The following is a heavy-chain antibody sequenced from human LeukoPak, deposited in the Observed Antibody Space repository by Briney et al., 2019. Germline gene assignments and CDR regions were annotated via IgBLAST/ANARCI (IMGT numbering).Heavy chain of an antibody. Sequence: KSSETLSLTCTVSGASISSYYWSWIRQPPGKGLEWIGYIYYSRSTNYKPSLKSRITISVDTSKNQFSLNLSSVTAADTAVYYCARGYGNFDYWGQGTLVTVSS. CDR2: IYYSRST. CDR3: ARGYGNFDY. V-gene: IGHV4-59*01. J-gene: IGHJ4*02. CDR1: GASISSYY. D-gene: IGHD4-17*01.